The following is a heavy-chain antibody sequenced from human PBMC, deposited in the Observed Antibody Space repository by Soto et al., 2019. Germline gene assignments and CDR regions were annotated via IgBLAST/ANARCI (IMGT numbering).Heavy chain of an antibody. D-gene: IGHD4-17*01. Sequence: AGGSLRLSCAASGFTFRNYAMHWVRQAPGKGLEWVVVISYDGSKKYYADSLEGRFTISRDNSNNTLYLQMNSLTDEDTAAYYCVRAPGSATVTTSYVDYWGQGTLVTVSS. CDR3: VRAPGSATVTTSYVDY. CDR2: ISYDGSKK. V-gene: IGHV3-30*03. CDR1: GFTFRNYA. J-gene: IGHJ4*02.